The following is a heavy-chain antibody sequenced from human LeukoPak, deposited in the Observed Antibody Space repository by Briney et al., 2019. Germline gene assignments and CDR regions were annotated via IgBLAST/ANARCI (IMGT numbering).Heavy chain of an antibody. CDR2: TNPNSGNT. V-gene: IGHV1-8*01. D-gene: IGHD3-3*01. CDR3: AAGRDLQIFAALDF. J-gene: IGHJ3*01. CDR1: GYTFTSYD. Sequence: ASVKVSCKASGYTFTSYDINWVRQATGQGLEWMGWTNPNSGNTGYAQKFQGRVTMTRNTSISTAYMELSSLSSEDTAVYYCAAGRDLQIFAALDFWGQGTMVTVSS.